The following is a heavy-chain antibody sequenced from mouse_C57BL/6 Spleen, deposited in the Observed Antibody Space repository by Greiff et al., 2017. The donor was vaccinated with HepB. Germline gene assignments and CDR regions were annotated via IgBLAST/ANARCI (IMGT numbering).Heavy chain of an antibody. CDR3: ARSETTVVATEEGFAY. Sequence: VKLQQSGAELVRPGTSVKVSCKASGYAFTNYLIEWVKQRPGQGLEWIGVINPGSGGTNYNEKFKGKATLTADKSSSTAYMQLSSLTSEDSAVYFCARSETTVVATEEGFAYWGQGTLVTVSA. CDR1: GYAFTNYL. J-gene: IGHJ3*01. D-gene: IGHD1-1*01. CDR2: INPGSGGT. V-gene: IGHV1-54*01.